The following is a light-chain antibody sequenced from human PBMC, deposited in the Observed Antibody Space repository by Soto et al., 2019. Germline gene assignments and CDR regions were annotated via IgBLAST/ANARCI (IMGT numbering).Light chain of an antibody. CDR1: HNDIGTYDY. CDR2: GVT. J-gene: IGLJ1*01. V-gene: IGLV2-14*03. CDR3: SSFTSNRIYV. Sequence: QSVLTQPTSVSGSPGQSITISCTGNHNDIGTYDYVSWYQQHPGRAPRLLIHGVTTRPSGISDRFSASKSGLMASLTISGLQPEDEADYYCSSFTSNRIYVFGPGTKLTVL.